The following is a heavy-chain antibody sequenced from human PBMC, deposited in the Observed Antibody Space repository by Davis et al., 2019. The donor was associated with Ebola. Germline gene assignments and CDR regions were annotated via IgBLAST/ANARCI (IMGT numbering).Heavy chain of an antibody. D-gene: IGHD3-22*01. Sequence: GESLKISCAASGFTFSSYGMHWVRQAPGKGLEWVAVISYDGSNKYYADSVKGRFTISRDNSKNTLYLHMNSLRVEDTAVYHCARDPSGGYLTLSNRAFDSWGQGNLVTVSS. V-gene: IGHV3-30*03. CDR3: ARDPSGGYLTLSNRAFDS. J-gene: IGHJ4*02. CDR2: ISYDGSNK. CDR1: GFTFSSYG.